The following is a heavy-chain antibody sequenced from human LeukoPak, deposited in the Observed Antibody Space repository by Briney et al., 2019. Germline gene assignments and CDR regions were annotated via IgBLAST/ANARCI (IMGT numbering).Heavy chain of an antibody. Sequence: ASVKVSCKASGYTFTSYDINWVRQATGQGLEWMGWMNPNSGNTGYAQKFQGRVTMTRNTSISTAYMELSSLRSEDTAVYYCARVSSRQAYDFWSVMYYFDYWGQGTLVTVSS. CDR1: GYTFTSYD. J-gene: IGHJ4*02. CDR3: ARVSSRQAYDFWSVMYYFDY. CDR2: MNPNSGNT. D-gene: IGHD3-3*01. V-gene: IGHV1-8*01.